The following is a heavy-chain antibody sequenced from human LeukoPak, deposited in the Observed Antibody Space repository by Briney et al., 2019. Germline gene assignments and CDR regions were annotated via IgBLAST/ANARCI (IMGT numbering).Heavy chain of an antibody. J-gene: IGHJ3*02. CDR1: GGSISSGDYY. V-gene: IGHV4-61*08. Sequence: SETLSLTCTVSGGSISSGDYYWSWIRQPPGKGLEWIGYISYSGSTNYNPSLKSRVTMSVDTSKNQFSLKLSSVTAADTAVYYCARDSSVGWLHQGVRAFDIWGQGTMVTVSS. CDR2: ISYSGST. D-gene: IGHD5-24*01. CDR3: ARDSSVGWLHQGVRAFDI.